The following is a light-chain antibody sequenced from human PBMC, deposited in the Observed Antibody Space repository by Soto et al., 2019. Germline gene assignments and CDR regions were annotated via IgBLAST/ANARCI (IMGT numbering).Light chain of an antibody. V-gene: IGLV2-11*01. CDR3: CSHAGSYVV. J-gene: IGLJ2*01. Sequence: QSALTQPRSVSGSPGQSVTISCTGTSSDVGGSNYVSWYQQYPGKAPKLIISDVSKRPSGVPDRFSGSKSGDTASLNISGLQGEDEADYYCCSHAGSYVVFGGGTKVTVL. CDR2: DVS. CDR1: SSDVGGSNY.